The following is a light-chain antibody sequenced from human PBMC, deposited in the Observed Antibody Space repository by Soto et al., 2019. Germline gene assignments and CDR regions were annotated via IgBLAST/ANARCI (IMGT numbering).Light chain of an antibody. J-gene: IGLJ2*01. CDR3: SSYTSSSTWV. CDR2: DVS. V-gene: IGLV2-14*03. Sequence: SALTQPASVSGSPGQSITISCTGTSSDVGGYNYVSWYQQYPGKAPKLMIYDVSNRPSGVSNRFSGSKSGNTASLTISGLQAEDEADYYCSSYTSSSTWVFGGGTKLTVL. CDR1: SSDVGGYNY.